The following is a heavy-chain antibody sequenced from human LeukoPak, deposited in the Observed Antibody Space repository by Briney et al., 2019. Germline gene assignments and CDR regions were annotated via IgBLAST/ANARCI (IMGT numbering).Heavy chain of an antibody. Sequence: PGGSLRLSCAASGFTFSSYSMNWVRQAPGKGLEWVSSISSSSSYIYYADSVKGRFTISRDNAKNSLYLQMNSLRAEDTAVYHCARAPRPAYDILTGYYTGPRYSDYWGQGTLVTVSS. D-gene: IGHD3-9*01. J-gene: IGHJ4*02. CDR3: ARAPRPAYDILTGYYTGPRYSDY. CDR1: GFTFSSYS. V-gene: IGHV3-21*01. CDR2: ISSSSSYI.